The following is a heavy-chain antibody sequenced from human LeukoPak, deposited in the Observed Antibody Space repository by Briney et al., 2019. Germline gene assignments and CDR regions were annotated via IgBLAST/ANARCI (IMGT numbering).Heavy chain of an antibody. Sequence: SETLSLTCTVSSASIRSHNWRWIRQPPGKGLEWIGYANYSGSASYNPSRRSRVTISIDTSKKQFSLRLSSVTTADTAVYYCAEWGDGMDVWGQGTTVTVSS. V-gene: IGHV4-59*11. D-gene: IGHD2-8*01. CDR1: SASIRSHN. J-gene: IGHJ6*02. CDR2: ANYSGSA. CDR3: AEWGDGMDV.